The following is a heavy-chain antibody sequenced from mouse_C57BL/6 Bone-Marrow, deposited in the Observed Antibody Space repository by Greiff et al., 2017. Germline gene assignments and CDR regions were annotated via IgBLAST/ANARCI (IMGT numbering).Heavy chain of an antibody. CDR1: GYAFTNYL. J-gene: IGHJ3*01. D-gene: IGHD2-2*01. V-gene: IGHV1-54*01. CDR3: ARDRLMVTSWFAY. CDR2: INPGSGGT. Sequence: QVQLQQSGAELVRPGTSVKVSCKASGYAFTNYLIEWVKQRPGQGLEWIGVINPGSGGTNYNEKFKGKATLTADKSSSTAYMQLSSLTSEDSAVYFCARDRLMVTSWFAYWGQGTLVTVSA.